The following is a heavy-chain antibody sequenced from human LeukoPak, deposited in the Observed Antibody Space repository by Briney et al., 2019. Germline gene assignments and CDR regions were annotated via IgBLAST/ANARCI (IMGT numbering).Heavy chain of an antibody. J-gene: IGHJ4*02. D-gene: IGHD1-26*01. V-gene: IGHV5-51*01. CDR1: GYILTSYW. CDR3: ARRSGSFQGDYNFDY. Sequence: GESLKISCKGSGYILTSYWIAWVRQMPGKGLEWMGIIYPVDSDTRYSPSFQGQVTISADKSISTAYLQWSSLKASDTAMYYCARRSGSFQGDYNFDYWGQGTLVTVSS. CDR2: IYPVDSDT.